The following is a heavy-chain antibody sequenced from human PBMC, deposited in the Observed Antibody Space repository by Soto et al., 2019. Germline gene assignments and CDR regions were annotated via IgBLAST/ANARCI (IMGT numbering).Heavy chain of an antibody. CDR2: IHTGNGAT. Sequence: ASVKVSCKTSGYSFIGYGLHWVRQAPGQSLEWMGWIHTGNGATKYSQKFQGRLTITRDTSASTAYMEVTSLTSEDTAVYYCARKYSSGSFDSWGQGTLVTVSS. V-gene: IGHV1-3*04. CDR1: GYSFIGYG. J-gene: IGHJ4*02. D-gene: IGHD6-19*01. CDR3: ARKYSSGSFDS.